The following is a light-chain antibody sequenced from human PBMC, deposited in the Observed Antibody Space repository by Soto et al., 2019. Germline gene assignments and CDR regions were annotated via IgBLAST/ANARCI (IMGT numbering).Light chain of an antibody. CDR2: LNSDGSH. Sequence: QPVLTQSPSASASLGASVKLTCTLSSGHSSYAIAWHQQQPEKGPRYSMKLNSDGSHSKGDGIPDRFSGSSSGAERYLTISSLQSEDEADYYCQTWGTGIWVFGGGTQLTVL. CDR3: QTWGTGIWV. CDR1: SGHSSYA. V-gene: IGLV4-69*01. J-gene: IGLJ3*02.